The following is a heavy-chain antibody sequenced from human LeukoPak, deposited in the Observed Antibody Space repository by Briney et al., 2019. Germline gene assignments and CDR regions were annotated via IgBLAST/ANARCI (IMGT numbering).Heavy chain of an antibody. CDR1: GGTFSSYA. J-gene: IGHJ3*02. CDR2: IIPIFGTA. V-gene: IGHV1-69*13. CDR3: ARDPFGSYDAFDI. Sequence: SVKVSCKASGGTFSSYAISWVRQAPGQGLEWMGGIIPIFGTANYAQKFQGRVTITADESTSTAYMELSSLRSKDTAVYYCARDPFGSYDAFDIWGQGTMVTVSS. D-gene: IGHD1-26*01.